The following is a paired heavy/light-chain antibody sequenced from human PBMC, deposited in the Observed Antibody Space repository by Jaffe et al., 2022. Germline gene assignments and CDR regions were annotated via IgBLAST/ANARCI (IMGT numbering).Light chain of an antibody. CDR1: SSDVGTYNY. CDR3: SSYTTSSTWV. V-gene: IGLV2-14*01. Sequence: QSALTQPASVSGSPGQSITISCTGTSSDVGTYNYVSWYQQYPGKAPKLMIYEVNNRPSGISNRFSGSKSGNTASLTISGLQAEDEADYYCSSYTTSSTWVFGGGTKLTVL. J-gene: IGLJ3*02. CDR2: EVN.
Heavy chain of an antibody. CDR2: INTDGSVT. Sequence: EVRLVESGGGLVQPGGSLRLSCAVSGFTFSSYWMHWVRQAPGKGLVWVSRINTDGSVTKYADSVKGRFTISRDNAKNTLYLQMNSLRFEDTALYYCAREGSGWCYLDYWGRGTLVTASS. D-gene: IGHD6-19*01. CDR3: AREGSGWCYLDY. V-gene: IGHV3-74*01. J-gene: IGHJ4*02. CDR1: GFTFSSYW.